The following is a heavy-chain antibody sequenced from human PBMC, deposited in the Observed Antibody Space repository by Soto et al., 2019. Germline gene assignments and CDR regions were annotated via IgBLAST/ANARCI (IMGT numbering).Heavy chain of an antibody. CDR2: ISPMFGAA. V-gene: IGHV1-69*19. D-gene: IGHD3-10*01. CDR3: AREAQVHTPAFVY. CDR1: GGTFNTYA. Sequence: QVQLVQSGAEMKKPGSSVKVSCQSSGGTFNTYAMNWVRQAPGQGPEWMGDISPMFGAANYAPKFQGRVTITADESTGTSYRQLSSLTSGDTALYCAREAQVHTPAFVYWGQGTLVTVSS. J-gene: IGHJ4*02.